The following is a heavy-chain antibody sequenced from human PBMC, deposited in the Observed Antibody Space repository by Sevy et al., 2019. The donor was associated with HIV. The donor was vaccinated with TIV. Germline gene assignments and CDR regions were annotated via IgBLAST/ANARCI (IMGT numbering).Heavy chain of an antibody. Sequence: GGSLRLSCAASGFTFSIYDMHWVRQATGKGLEWVSAYNTVGDTYYPGSVKGRFTISRENAKNSLYLQMNSLRAGDTAVYYCARGALSGSYGGPLDYWGQGTLVTVSS. CDR1: GFTFSIYD. CDR3: ARGALSGSYGGPLDY. J-gene: IGHJ4*02. D-gene: IGHD1-26*01. V-gene: IGHV3-13*01. CDR2: YNTVGDT.